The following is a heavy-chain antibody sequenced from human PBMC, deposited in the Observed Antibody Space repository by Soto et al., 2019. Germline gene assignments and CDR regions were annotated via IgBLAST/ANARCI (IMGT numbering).Heavy chain of an antibody. D-gene: IGHD3-22*01. CDR3: ARVGSVPAYYYDSSGYRYDAFDI. CDR1: GGTFSSYT. J-gene: IGHJ3*02. V-gene: IGHV1-69*02. CDR2: IIPILGIA. Sequence: QVQLVQSGAEVKKPGSSVKVSCKASGGTFSSYTISWVRQAPGQGLEWMGRIIPILGIANYAQKFQGRVTITADKSTSTAYMELSSLRSEETAVYYCARVGSVPAYYYDSSGYRYDAFDIWGQGTMVTVSS.